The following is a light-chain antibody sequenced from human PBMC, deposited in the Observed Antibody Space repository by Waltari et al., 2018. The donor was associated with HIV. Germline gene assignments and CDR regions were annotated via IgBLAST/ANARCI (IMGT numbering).Light chain of an antibody. CDR1: SPNIGSND. J-gene: IGLJ3*02. V-gene: IGLV1-47*01. CDR2: RNK. CDR3: AAWDDSLSGWV. Sequence: QSVLTQPPSASGTPGPRVTISCSGSSPNIGSNDVNWYQHLPGTAPKLLIFRNKQRPSGVPDRFSGAKSGTSASLAISGLRSEDEADYYCAAWDDSLSGWVFGGGTKLTVL.